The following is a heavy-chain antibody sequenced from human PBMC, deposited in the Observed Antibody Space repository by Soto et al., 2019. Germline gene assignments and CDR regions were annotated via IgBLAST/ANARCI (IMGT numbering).Heavy chain of an antibody. CDR1: GFTFSSYA. D-gene: IGHD6-19*01. CDR3: AKTVSSSGWYPGVNYGMDV. V-gene: IGHV3-23*01. Sequence: PGGSLRLSCAASGFTFSSYAMSWVRQAPGKGLEWVSAISGSGGSTYYADSVKGRFTISRDNSKNTLYLQMNSLRAEDTAVYYCAKTVSSSGWYPGVNYGMDVWGQGTTVTVSS. CDR2: ISGSGGST. J-gene: IGHJ6*02.